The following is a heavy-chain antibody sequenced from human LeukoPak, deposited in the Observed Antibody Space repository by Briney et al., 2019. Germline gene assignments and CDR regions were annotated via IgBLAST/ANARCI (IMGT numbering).Heavy chain of an antibody. D-gene: IGHD2-15*01. Sequence: GGSLRLSCTVSGFTVSSDSMSWVRQAPGKGPEWVSFIYSGGSTHYSDSVKGRFTISRDNSKNTLYLQMNSLRAEDTAVYYCARRAAAYSHPYDYWGQGTLVTVSS. CDR2: IYSGGST. V-gene: IGHV3-53*01. J-gene: IGHJ4*02. CDR3: ARRAAAYSHPYDY. CDR1: GFTVSSDS.